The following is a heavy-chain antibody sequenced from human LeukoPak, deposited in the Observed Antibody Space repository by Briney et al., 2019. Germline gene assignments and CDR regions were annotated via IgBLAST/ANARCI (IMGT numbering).Heavy chain of an antibody. CDR1: GFTFDDYG. CDR2: INWNGGST. D-gene: IGHD1-26*01. CDR3: ARVGRPNLKGNPYYYYYMDV. Sequence: PGGSLRLSCAASGFTFDDYGMSWVRQAPGKGLEWVSGINWNGGSTGYADSVKGRFTISRDNSRNTLYLQMNRLTAEDTAVYYCARVGRPNLKGNPYYYYYMDVWGKGTTVTVS. J-gene: IGHJ6*03. V-gene: IGHV3-20*04.